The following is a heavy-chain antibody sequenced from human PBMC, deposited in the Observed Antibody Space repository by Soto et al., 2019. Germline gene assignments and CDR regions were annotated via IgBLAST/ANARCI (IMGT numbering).Heavy chain of an antibody. V-gene: IGHV1-18*01. CDR3: ARDIVRIVVVPAAIPNWFDP. J-gene: IGHJ5*02. CDR1: GYTFTSYG. CDR2: ISAYNGNT. Sequence: QVQLVQSGAEVKKPGASVKVSCKASGYTFTSYGISWVRQAPGQGLEWMGWISAYNGNTNYAQKLQGRVTMTTDTSTSTAYMELRSLRSDDTAVYYWARDIVRIVVVPAAIPNWFDPWGQGTLVTVSS. D-gene: IGHD2-2*01.